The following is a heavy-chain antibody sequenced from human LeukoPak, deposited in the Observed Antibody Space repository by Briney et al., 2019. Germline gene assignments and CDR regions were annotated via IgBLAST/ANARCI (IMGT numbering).Heavy chain of an antibody. Sequence: SETLSLTCTVSGGSIGSYYWSWVRQPPGKGLEWIGYIHYSGSTNYNPSLKSRVTTSIDTSKNQFSLKVTSVTAAGTAVYYCARFYYDILTGHRYFDYWGQGTLVTVSS. CDR3: ARFYYDILTGHRYFDY. V-gene: IGHV4-59*01. J-gene: IGHJ4*02. D-gene: IGHD3-9*01. CDR1: GGSIGSYY. CDR2: IHYSGST.